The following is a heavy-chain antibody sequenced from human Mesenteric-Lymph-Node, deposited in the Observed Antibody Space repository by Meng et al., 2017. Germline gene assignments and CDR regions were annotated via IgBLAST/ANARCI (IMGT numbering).Heavy chain of an antibody. CDR2: ISTSGRTT. Sequence: GGSLRLSCAASGFRFSDYYMSWIRQAAGKGLEWVSYISTSGRTTYNADSVKGRFTISRDNAKNLLYLQMNSLRVEDTAVYFCERASEVQLERRFREAPGSFDYWGQGTLVTVSS. CDR1: GFRFSDYY. CDR3: ERASEVQLERRFREAPGSFDY. D-gene: IGHD1-1*01. J-gene: IGHJ4*02. V-gene: IGHV3-11*01.